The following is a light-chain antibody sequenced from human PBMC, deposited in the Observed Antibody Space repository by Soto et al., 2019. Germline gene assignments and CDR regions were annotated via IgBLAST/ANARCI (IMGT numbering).Light chain of an antibody. Sequence: EILFTQSPATLSLSPGERATLSCGASQSVTSSFLAWYQQKPGQAPRLLISSAYHRATGIPHRFSGSESATDFTLTISRLEPEDFAVYYCKQYGDSRWTFGQGTKVDIK. CDR2: SAY. J-gene: IGKJ1*01. CDR3: KQYGDSRWT. CDR1: QSVTSSF. V-gene: IGKV3-20*01.